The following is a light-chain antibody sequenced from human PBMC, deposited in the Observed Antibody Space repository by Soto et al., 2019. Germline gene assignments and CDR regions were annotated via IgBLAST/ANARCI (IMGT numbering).Light chain of an antibody. CDR2: GVS. CDR1: QTVSNRY. J-gene: IGKJ5*01. V-gene: IGKV3-20*01. CDR3: QQYGNSPMS. Sequence: ETVMTQSPGTLSLSPGERATLSCRASQTVSNRYLAWYQHKAGQAPRLLISGVSSRATGIPDRFSGSGSGTDFTLTISRLESEDFALYYCQQYGNSPMSFGQGTRLEIK.